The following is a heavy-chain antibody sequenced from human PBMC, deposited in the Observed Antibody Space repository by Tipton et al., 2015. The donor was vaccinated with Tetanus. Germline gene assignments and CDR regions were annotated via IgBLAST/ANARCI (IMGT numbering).Heavy chain of an antibody. D-gene: IGHD3-10*01. CDR1: GFTFSDHC. CDR3: AKDMSAPGSFYYFDQ. J-gene: IGHJ4*01. CDR2: ISGDGSTI. Sequence: GSLRLSCAASGFTFSDHCMSWIRQAPGKGLEWLSFISGDGSTIHYADSVKGRFTVSRDNAKRSLYLQMTDLRAEDTAVYFCAKDMSAPGSFYYFDQWGQGPLVTVSS. V-gene: IGHV3-11*01.